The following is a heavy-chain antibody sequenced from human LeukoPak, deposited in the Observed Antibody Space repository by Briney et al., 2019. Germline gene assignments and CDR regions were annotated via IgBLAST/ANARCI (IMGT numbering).Heavy chain of an antibody. CDR2: IYHSGTT. J-gene: IGHJ4*02. CDR1: GGSISSSNW. CDR3: ARGIAARLGPRDY. V-gene: IGHV4-4*02. D-gene: IGHD6-6*01. Sequence: SGTLSLTCAVSGGSISSSNWWSWVSHPPGKGREWIGEIYHSGTTNYNPSLESRVTISVDKSKNQFSLRLSSVTAADTAVYYCARGIAARLGPRDYWGQGTLVTVSS.